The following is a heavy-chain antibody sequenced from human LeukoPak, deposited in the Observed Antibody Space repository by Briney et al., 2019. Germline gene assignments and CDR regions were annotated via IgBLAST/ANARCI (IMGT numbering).Heavy chain of an antibody. CDR2: IYYSGST. V-gene: IGHV4-39*01. J-gene: IGHJ4*02. Sequence: VKPSETLSLTCTVSGGSISSSSYYWGWIRQPPGKGLEWIGSIYYSGSTYYNPSLKSRVTISVDTSKNQFSLKLSSVTAADTAVYYCARSSGTTPLDYWGQGTLVTVSS. D-gene: IGHD1-1*01. CDR3: ARSSGTTPLDY. CDR1: GGSISSSSYY.